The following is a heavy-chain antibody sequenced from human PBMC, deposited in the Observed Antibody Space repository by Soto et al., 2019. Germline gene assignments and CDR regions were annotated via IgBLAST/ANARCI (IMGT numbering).Heavy chain of an antibody. J-gene: IGHJ5*02. CDR2: IYYSGST. CDR1: GGSISSSSYY. D-gene: IGHD6-13*01. V-gene: IGHV4-39*01. Sequence: ASETLSLTCTVSGGSISSSSYYWGWIRQPPGKGLEWIGSIYYSGSTYYNPSLKSQVTISVDTSKNQFSLKLSSVTAADTAVYYRARHVVKQQLGGWFDPWGQGTLVTVSS. CDR3: ARHVVKQQLGGWFDP.